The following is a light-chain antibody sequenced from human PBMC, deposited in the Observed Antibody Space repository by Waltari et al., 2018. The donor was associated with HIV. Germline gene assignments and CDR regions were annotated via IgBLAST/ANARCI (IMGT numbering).Light chain of an antibody. J-gene: IGLJ3*02. CDR1: RSNIGSNP. V-gene: IGLV1-44*01. Sequence: QSVLTQPPSASGAPGPRVTIPCSGSRSNIGSNPVSWYQQLPGTAPKLLISSNSQRPSGVPDRFSGSKSGSSASLAISGLQSEDESQYFCGAWDDSLKGFMFGGGTQLTVL. CDR2: SNS. CDR3: GAWDDSLKGFM.